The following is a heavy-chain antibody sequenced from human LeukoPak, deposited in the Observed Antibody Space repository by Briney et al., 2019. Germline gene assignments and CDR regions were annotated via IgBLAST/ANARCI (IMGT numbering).Heavy chain of an antibody. CDR2: ISGSGGST. V-gene: IGHV3-23*01. CDR1: GFTFSSYA. CDR3: AKDMITFGGVISSFDY. Sequence: PGGSLRLSWAASGFTFSSYAMSWVRKAPGKGLEWVSAISGSGGSTYYADSEKGRFTISRDNPKNTLYLQMNTLRAEDTAVYYCAKDMITFGGVISSFDYWGQGTLVTVSS. D-gene: IGHD3-16*02. J-gene: IGHJ4*02.